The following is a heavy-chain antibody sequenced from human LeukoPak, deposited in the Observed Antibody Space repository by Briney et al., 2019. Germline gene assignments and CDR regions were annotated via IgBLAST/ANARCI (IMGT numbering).Heavy chain of an antibody. CDR2: VYYSGTT. CDR1: GGSISSNSYY. J-gene: IGHJ4*02. V-gene: IGHV4-39*07. Sequence: SETLSLTCTVSGGSISSNSYYWGWIRQPPGKGLEWIGSVYYSGTTYYNPSLKSRVTISLDTSKNEFSLNLSSVTAADTAVYYCARGIVGATGDYSFDYWGQGTLVTVSS. CDR3: ARGIVGATGDYSFDY. D-gene: IGHD1-26*01.